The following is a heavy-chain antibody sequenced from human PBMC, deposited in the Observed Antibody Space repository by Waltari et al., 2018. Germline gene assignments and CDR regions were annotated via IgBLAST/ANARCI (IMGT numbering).Heavy chain of an antibody. CDR2: INHSGST. V-gene: IGHV4-34*01. CDR1: GGSFSGYY. D-gene: IGHD6-13*01. CDR3: ARGRGSSWYNGKYYYYYMDV. Sequence: QVQLQQWGAGLLKPSETLSLTCAVYGGSFSGYYWRWIRQPPGKGLEWVGEINHSGSTNYNPSLKSRVTISVDTSKNQFSLKLSSVTAADTAVYYCARGRGSSWYNGKYYYYYMDVWGKGTTVTVSS. J-gene: IGHJ6*03.